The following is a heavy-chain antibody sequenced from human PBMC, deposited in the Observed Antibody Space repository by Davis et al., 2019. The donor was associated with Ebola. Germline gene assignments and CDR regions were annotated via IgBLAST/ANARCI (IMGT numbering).Heavy chain of an antibody. Sequence: PGGSLRLSCAASGFTFSSYWMSWVRQAPRKGLEWVANIKQDGSEKYYVDSVKGRFTISRDNAKNSLYLQMNSLRAEDTAVYYCARTPGSSSSWYYYYGMDVWGQGTTVTVSS. V-gene: IGHV3-7*01. D-gene: IGHD6-13*01. CDR3: ARTPGSSSSWYYYYGMDV. J-gene: IGHJ6*02. CDR1: GFTFSSYW. CDR2: IKQDGSEK.